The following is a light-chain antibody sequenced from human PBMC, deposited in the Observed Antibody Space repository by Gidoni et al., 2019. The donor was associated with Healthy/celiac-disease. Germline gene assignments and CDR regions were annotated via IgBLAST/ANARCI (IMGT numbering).Light chain of an antibody. V-gene: IGLV3-25*02. J-gene: IGLJ2*01. CDR1: ALPKQY. CDR2: KDS. CDR3: QSADSSGTVV. Sequence: SYELPQPPSVSVSPGQTARITCSGDALPKQYAYWYQQKPGQAPVLVIYKDSERPSGIPERFSGSSSGKTVTLTISGVQAEDEADYYCQSADSSGTVVFGGGTKLTVL.